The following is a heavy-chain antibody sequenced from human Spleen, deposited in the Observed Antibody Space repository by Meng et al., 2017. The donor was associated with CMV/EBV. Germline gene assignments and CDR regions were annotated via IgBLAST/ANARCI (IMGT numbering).Heavy chain of an antibody. CDR1: GYTFINYY. J-gene: IGHJ4*02. D-gene: IGHD2-2*01. CDR3: ARDHDGLVAANQGSWFDY. CDR2: INPSGGGT. Sequence: ASVKVSCKASGYTFINYYVHWVRQAPGQGLEWMGIINPSGGGTSYAQKFQGRVTMTRDTSTSTVYMELSSLRSEDTAVYYCARDHDGLVAANQGSWFDYWGRGTLVTVSS. V-gene: IGHV1-46*01.